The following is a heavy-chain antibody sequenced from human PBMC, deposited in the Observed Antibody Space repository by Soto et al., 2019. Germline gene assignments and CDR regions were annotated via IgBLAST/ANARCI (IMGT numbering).Heavy chain of an antibody. CDR3: SRHAPPGVSAPFSF. Sequence: SETLSLTCTVSGDSISSSLHYWAWIRQSPGKGLEWIGSIHYRGSTYYNPSLTSRVTISLDTSKNQVSLQLTSVTAADTARYFCSRHAPPGVSAPFSFWGQGTPVTVS. CDR2: IHYRGST. V-gene: IGHV4-39*01. D-gene: IGHD2-8*01. CDR1: GDSISSSLHY. J-gene: IGHJ1*01.